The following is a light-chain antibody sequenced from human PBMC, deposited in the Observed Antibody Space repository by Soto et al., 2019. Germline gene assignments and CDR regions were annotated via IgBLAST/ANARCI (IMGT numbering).Light chain of an antibody. CDR2: LNSDGSH. V-gene: IGLV4-69*01. CDR3: QTWGTAIHDVV. J-gene: IGLJ2*01. CDR1: SGHSSYA. Sequence: QPVLTQSPSASASLGASVKLTCTLSSGHSSYAIAWHQQQPEKGPRYLMKLNSDGSHSKGDGIPDRFSGSSSGAERHLTTSSLQSEEEADYYCQTWGTAIHDVVFGGGTKLTVL.